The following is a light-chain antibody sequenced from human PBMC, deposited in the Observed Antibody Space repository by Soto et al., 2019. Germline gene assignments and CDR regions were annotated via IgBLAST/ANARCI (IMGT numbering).Light chain of an antibody. J-gene: IGKJ5*01. V-gene: IGKV3-15*01. CDR3: QQYNNWPTA. CDR2: GAS. CDR1: QSVSSN. Sequence: EIVVRQSPATLSVSPGERATLSCRASQSVSSNLAWYQQKPGQAPRLLIYGASTRATGIPARFSGSGSGTEFTLTISSLQSEDFAVYYCQQYNNWPTAFGQGTRLEIK.